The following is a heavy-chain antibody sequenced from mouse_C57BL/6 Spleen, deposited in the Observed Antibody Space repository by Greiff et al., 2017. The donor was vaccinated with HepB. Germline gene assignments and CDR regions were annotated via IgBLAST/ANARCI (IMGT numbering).Heavy chain of an antibody. Sequence: EVQLVESGGDLVKPGGSLKLSCAASGFTFSSYGMSWVRQTPDKRLEWVATISSGGSYTYYPDSVKGRFTISRDNAKNTLYLQMSSLKSEDTAMYYCARLSTMITPYYFDYWGQGTTLTVSS. V-gene: IGHV5-6*01. CDR2: ISSGGSYT. J-gene: IGHJ2*01. CDR3: ARLSTMITPYYFDY. CDR1: GFTFSSYG. D-gene: IGHD2-4*01.